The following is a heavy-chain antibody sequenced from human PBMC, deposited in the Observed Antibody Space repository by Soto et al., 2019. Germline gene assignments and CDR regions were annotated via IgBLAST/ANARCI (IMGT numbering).Heavy chain of an antibody. V-gene: IGHV3-21*04. J-gene: IGHJ4*02. CDR1: GFNFNNYA. CDR3: ASEFCSGGSCYARIFDY. Sequence: GGSLRLSCAASGFNFNNYAMHWVRQSPGKGLEWVAFISSGSDCLYYADSVRGRFTVSRDNAKSSLYLQMNSLTDDDTALYYCASEFCSGGSCYARIFDYWGRGSLVTVS. CDR2: ISSGSDCL. D-gene: IGHD2-15*01.